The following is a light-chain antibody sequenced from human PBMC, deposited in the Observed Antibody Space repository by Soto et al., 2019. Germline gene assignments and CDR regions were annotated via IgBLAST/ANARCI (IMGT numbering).Light chain of an antibody. CDR2: DVS. V-gene: IGLV2-14*01. Sequence: QSVLTQPASVSGSPGQSITISCTGTSSDVGGYNYVSWYQQHPGKAPKLMIYDVSNRLSGVSNRFSGSKSGNTASLTISGLQAEDEADYYCSSYTSSSTLYVVFGGGTKLTVL. CDR3: SSYTSSSTLYVV. CDR1: SSDVGGYNY. J-gene: IGLJ2*01.